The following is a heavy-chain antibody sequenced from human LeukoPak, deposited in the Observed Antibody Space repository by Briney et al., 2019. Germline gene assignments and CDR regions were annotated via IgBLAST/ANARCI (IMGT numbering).Heavy chain of an antibody. CDR2: INPNSGGT. V-gene: IGHV1-2*02. J-gene: IGHJ5*02. Sequence: GASVKVSCKASGYAFTGYCIHWVRQAPGQGLEWMGWINPNSGGTKYAQKFQGRVTMTRDTSITTAYMGLSRLRSDDTAVYYCAKGRVVAGSKALTYHWFDPWGQGTLVTGSS. CDR1: GYAFTGYC. D-gene: IGHD6-19*01. CDR3: AKGRVVAGSKALTYHWFDP.